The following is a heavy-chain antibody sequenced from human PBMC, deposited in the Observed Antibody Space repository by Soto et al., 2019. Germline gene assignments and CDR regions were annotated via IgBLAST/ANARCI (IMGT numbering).Heavy chain of an antibody. CDR1: GGTFSSYT. CDR2: IIPILGIA. J-gene: IGHJ5*02. D-gene: IGHD6-6*01. Sequence: QVQLVQSGAEVKKPGSSVKVSCKASGGTFSSYTISWVRQAPGQGLEWMGRIIPILGIANYAQKFQGRVTITADKSTSTAYMELSSLRSEDTAVHYCAREGVYSSSSGSWFAPWGQGTLVTVSS. V-gene: IGHV1-69*08. CDR3: AREGVYSSSSGSWFAP.